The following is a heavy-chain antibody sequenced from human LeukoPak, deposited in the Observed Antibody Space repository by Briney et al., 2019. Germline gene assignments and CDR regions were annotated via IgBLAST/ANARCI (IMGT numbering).Heavy chain of an antibody. CDR3: TTEGSSGPRFSGWYPYYYYYMDV. J-gene: IGHJ6*03. D-gene: IGHD6-19*01. V-gene: IGHV3-53*01. CDR2: IYSGGTT. Sequence: GGSLRLSCAASGFTVSSNYMSWVRQAPGKGLEWVSVIYSGGTTYYADSVKGRFTISRDNSKNTLYLQMNSLKTEDTAVYYCTTEGSSGPRFSGWYPYYYYYMDVWGKGTTVTVSS. CDR1: GFTVSSNY.